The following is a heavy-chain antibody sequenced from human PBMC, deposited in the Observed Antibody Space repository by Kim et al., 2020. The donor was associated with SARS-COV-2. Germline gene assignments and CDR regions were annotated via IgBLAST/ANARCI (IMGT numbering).Heavy chain of an antibody. CDR2: IRSSSSTK. D-gene: IGHD5-18*01. CDR1: GFTFSSYS. Sequence: GGSLRLSCAASGFTFSSYSMNWVRQAPGKGLEWISYIRSSSSTKYYADSVKGRFTISRDNAKNSVSLQMNSLRAEDTAVYYCAGILDYWGQGILDTAS. J-gene: IGHJ4*02. V-gene: IGHV3-48*01. CDR3: AGILDY.